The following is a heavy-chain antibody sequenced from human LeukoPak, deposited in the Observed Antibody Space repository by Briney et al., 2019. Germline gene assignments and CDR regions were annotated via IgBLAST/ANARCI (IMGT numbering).Heavy chain of an antibody. V-gene: IGHV3-20*04. CDR1: GFTFDDYG. CDR3: ARGEYQLPFDY. J-gene: IGHJ4*02. Sequence: GGSLRLSCAASGFTFDDYGMSWVRQAPGKGLEWVSGINWNGGSTGYADSVKGRFTISRDNAKNSLYLQMNSLRAGDTALYYCARGEYQLPFDYWGQGTLVTVSS. D-gene: IGHD2-2*01. CDR2: INWNGGST.